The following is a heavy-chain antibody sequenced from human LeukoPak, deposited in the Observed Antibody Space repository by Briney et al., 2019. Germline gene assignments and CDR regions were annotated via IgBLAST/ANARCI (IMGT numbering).Heavy chain of an antibody. V-gene: IGHV3-48*03. D-gene: IGHD3-22*01. Sequence: GGSLRLSCAASGFTFSSYEMNWVRQAPGKGLEWVSYISSSGSTIYYADSVKSRFTISRDNAKNTLYLQMNSLRAEDTAVYYCAREEYYDSGGIDYWGQEALVTVSS. CDR1: GFTFSSYE. CDR3: AREEYYDSGGIDY. J-gene: IGHJ4*02. CDR2: ISSSGSTI.